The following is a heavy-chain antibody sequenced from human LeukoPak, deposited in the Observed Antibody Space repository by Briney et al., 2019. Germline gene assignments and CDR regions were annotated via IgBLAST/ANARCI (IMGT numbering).Heavy chain of an antibody. J-gene: IGHJ5*02. D-gene: IGHD4-11*01. CDR3: ARDNTVTHDGWFNP. V-gene: IGHV4-59*01. CDR2: IYYSGST. CDR1: GGSISSYY. Sequence: KPSETLSLTCTVSGGSISSYYWSWIRQPPGKGLEWIGYIYYSGSTNYNPSLKSRVTISVDTSKNQFSLKLSSVTAADTAVYYCARDNTVTHDGWFNPWGQGTLITVSS.